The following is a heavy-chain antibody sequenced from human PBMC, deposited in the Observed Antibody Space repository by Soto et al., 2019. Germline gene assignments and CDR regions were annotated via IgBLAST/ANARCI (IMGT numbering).Heavy chain of an antibody. Sequence: QITLKESGPTLVKPTQTLTLTCTCSGFSLSSTRMAVGWIRQPPAQTLEWHALIYWDDDKRYSPFLKSTLTITKDTSKNQVVLTMSNMDPVDTARYYCAHIVVAGLGYYFDYWGQGTLVTVSS. V-gene: IGHV2-5*02. D-gene: IGHD6-19*01. CDR2: IYWDDDK. CDR1: GFSLSSTRMA. CDR3: AHIVVAGLGYYFDY. J-gene: IGHJ4*02.